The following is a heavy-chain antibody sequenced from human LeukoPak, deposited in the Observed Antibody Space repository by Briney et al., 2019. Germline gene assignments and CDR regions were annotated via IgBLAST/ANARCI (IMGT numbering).Heavy chain of an antibody. CDR2: ISGSGSST. J-gene: IGHJ4*02. CDR3: ANHSDTAMVYAY. V-gene: IGHV3-23*01. Sequence: GGSLRLSCVASGFTLGNYAMHWVRQAPGKGLEWVSGISGSGSSTYYADSVKGRFTISRDNSKNTLNLQMNSLRAEDTAVYYCANHSDTAMVYAYWGQGTLVTVSS. CDR1: GFTLGNYA. D-gene: IGHD5-18*01.